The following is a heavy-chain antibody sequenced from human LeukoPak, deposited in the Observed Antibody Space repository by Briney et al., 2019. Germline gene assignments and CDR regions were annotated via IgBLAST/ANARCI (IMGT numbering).Heavy chain of an antibody. CDR3: ARVWAWGSGNYFDN. Sequence: PGRSLRLSCAASGLTFYAFDMTWVRQAPGKGLEWVSAIRGDAGSTGYADSVKARFTISRDNAKNSLYLQMNSLRVEDTALYYCARVWAWGSGNYFDNWGQGTLVTVSS. CDR2: IRGDAGST. D-gene: IGHD7-27*01. V-gene: IGHV3-20*04. CDR1: GLTFYAFD. J-gene: IGHJ4*02.